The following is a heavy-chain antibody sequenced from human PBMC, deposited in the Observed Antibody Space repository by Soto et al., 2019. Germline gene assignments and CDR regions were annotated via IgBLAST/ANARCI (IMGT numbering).Heavy chain of an antibody. D-gene: IGHD3-10*01. CDR3: ATAMVRGVIEAY. Sequence: GGSLRLSCAASGFTFSSYAMSWVRQAPGKGLEWVSAISGSGGSTYYADSVKGRFTISRDNSKNTLYLQMNSLRAEDTAVYYCATAMVRGVIEAYWGQGTLVTVSS. CDR1: GFTFSSYA. J-gene: IGHJ4*02. V-gene: IGHV3-23*01. CDR2: ISGSGGST.